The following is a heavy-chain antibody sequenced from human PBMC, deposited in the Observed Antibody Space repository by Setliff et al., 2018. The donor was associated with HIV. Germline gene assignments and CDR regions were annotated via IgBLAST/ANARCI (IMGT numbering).Heavy chain of an antibody. D-gene: IGHD2-21*02. CDR1: GGSISSCY. CDR3: ATLDPSGGNFLAY. V-gene: IGHV4-4*09. CDR2: IYSTGST. Sequence: SETLSLTCTVSGGSISSCYWSWIRQPPGKGLEWIGYIYSTGSTKYNPSLKSRVTMSLDPSKTQYSLKLNSVTAADTAVYYCATLDPSGGNFLAYWGQGTLVTVSS. J-gene: IGHJ4*02.